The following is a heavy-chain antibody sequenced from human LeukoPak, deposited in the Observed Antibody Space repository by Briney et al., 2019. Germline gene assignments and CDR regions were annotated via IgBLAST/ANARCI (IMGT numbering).Heavy chain of an antibody. Sequence: ASVKVSCKASGYTFTSHSINWLRQAPGQGLEWMGWITTNTGNPTYAQGFTGRFVFSLDTSVSTAYLQISSLKAEDTAVYYCARDASTIRFDYWGQGTLVTVSS. D-gene: IGHD5-24*01. V-gene: IGHV7-4-1*02. CDR1: GYTFTSHS. CDR3: ARDASTIRFDY. CDR2: ITTNTGNP. J-gene: IGHJ4*02.